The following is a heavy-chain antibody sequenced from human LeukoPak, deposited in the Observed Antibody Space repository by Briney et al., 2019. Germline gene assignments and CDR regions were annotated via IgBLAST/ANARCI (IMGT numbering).Heavy chain of an antibody. Sequence: PSETLSLTCAVYGGSFSGYYWSWIRQPPGKGLEWIGEINHSGSTNYNPSLKSRVTISVDTSKNQFSLKLSSVTAADTAVYYCARRSSPTATSGVGFDPWGQGTQVTVSS. CDR1: GGSFSGYY. D-gene: IGHD2-2*01. J-gene: IGHJ5*02. CDR3: ARRSSPTATSGVGFDP. V-gene: IGHV4-34*01. CDR2: INHSGST.